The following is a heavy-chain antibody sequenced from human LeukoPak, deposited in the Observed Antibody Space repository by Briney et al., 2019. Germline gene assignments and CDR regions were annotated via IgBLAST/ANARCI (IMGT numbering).Heavy chain of an antibody. Sequence: GGSLRLSCAASGLTFSNYGMRSVRHAPGKRLESVAVIWYDGSNKYHADSVKGRFTISRDNSKNTLYLQMNSLRAEDTAVYYCAPQTFDYWGRGTLVAVSS. CDR2: IWYDGSNK. V-gene: IGHV3-33*01. CDR3: APQTFDY. CDR1: GLTFSNYG. J-gene: IGHJ4*02.